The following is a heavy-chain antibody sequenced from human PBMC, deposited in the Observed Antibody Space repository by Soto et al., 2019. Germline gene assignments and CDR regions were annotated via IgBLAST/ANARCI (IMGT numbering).Heavy chain of an antibody. CDR1: GGTFSSYA. Sequence: QVQLVQSWAEVKKPGSSVKVSCKASGGTFSSYAISWVRQAPGQGLEWMGGIIPIFGTANYAQKFQGSVTISADKSTSIGYMELTSRRSEDTAVYYCASTRPNSSSWYLGMDVWGQGTTVTVSS. D-gene: IGHD6-13*01. CDR2: IIPIFGTA. V-gene: IGHV1-69*06. J-gene: IGHJ6*02. CDR3: ASTRPNSSSWYLGMDV.